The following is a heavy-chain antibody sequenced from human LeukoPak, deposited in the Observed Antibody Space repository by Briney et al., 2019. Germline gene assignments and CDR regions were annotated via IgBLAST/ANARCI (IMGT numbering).Heavy chain of an antibody. CDR1: GYTFTSYD. CDR2: MNPNSGNT. D-gene: IGHD6-19*01. Sequence: GASVKVSCKASGYTFTSYDINWVRQATGQGLEWMGWMNPNSGNTGYAQKFQGRVTMTRNTSISTAYMELSSLRSEDTAVYYCAGRWRQWLPKGANWFDPWGQGTLVTVSS. CDR3: AGRWRQWLPKGANWFDP. J-gene: IGHJ5*02. V-gene: IGHV1-8*01.